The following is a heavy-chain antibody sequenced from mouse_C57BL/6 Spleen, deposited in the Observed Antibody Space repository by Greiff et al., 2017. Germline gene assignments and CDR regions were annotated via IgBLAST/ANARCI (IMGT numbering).Heavy chain of an antibody. D-gene: IGHD2-1*01. CDR3: ASPRPLYYGKNYYAMDY. CDR1: GYTFTSYW. Sequence: QVQLQQPGAELVKPGASVKLSCKASGYTFTSYWMHWVKQRPGRGLEWIGRIDPNSGGTKYNEKFKSKATLTVDKPSSTAYMQLSSLTAEDSAVYYCASPRPLYYGKNYYAMDYWGQGTSVTVSS. V-gene: IGHV1-72*01. CDR2: IDPNSGGT. J-gene: IGHJ4*01.